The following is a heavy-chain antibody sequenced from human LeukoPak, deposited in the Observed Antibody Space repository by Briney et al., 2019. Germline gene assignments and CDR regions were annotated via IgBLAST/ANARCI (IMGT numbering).Heavy chain of an antibody. CDR1: GGTFSSYA. CDR3: ARYTCWGDFDY. D-gene: IGHD3-16*01. Sequence: SVKVSCKASGGTFSSYAISWVRQAPGQGLEWMGRIIPILGIANYAQKFQGRVTITADKSTSTAYMELSSLRSEDTAVYYCARYTCWGDFDYWGQGTLVTVSS. V-gene: IGHV1-69*04. CDR2: IIPILGIA. J-gene: IGHJ4*02.